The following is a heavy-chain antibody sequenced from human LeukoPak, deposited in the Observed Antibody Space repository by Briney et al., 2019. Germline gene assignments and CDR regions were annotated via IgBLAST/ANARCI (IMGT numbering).Heavy chain of an antibody. CDR3: ARDKAGPLDY. V-gene: IGHV4-4*02. CDR2: VSHSGST. Sequence: SGTLSLTCAVSGGSISRNYWWSWVRQPPGEGLEWIGEVSHSGSTIYNPSLKSRLTMSVDTSKNQFSLRLSSVTAADTAVYYCARDKAGPLDYWGQGTLVTVSS. J-gene: IGHJ4*02. CDR1: GGSISRNYW. D-gene: IGHD6-19*01.